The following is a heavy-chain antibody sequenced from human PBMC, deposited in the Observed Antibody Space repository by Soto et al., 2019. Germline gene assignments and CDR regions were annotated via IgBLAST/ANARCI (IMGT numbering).Heavy chain of an antibody. D-gene: IGHD2-8*02. CDR3: ARGRPGGGVKRGWFDP. CDR2: MNPKSGAT. CDR1: GYTFTSND. V-gene: IGHV1-8*01. J-gene: IGHJ5*02. Sequence: GASVKVSCKAPGYTFTSNDIYWMRQATGQGLECMGWMNPKSGATRYAPKFQDRVIMTTNTSIYTAYLELTRLTSADTAVYYCARGRPGGGVKRGWFDPWGQGTLVTVSS.